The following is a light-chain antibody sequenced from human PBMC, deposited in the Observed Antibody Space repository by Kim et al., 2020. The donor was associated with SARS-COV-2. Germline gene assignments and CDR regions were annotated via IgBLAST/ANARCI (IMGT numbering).Light chain of an antibody. J-gene: IGLJ3*02. CDR1: NIGVTY. V-gene: IGLV3-1*01. Sequence: VSVSPEPTSPFPSSGDNIGVTYICCYQQKSGLSPVLVIYQNYKRPSGIPQRFSGSNSGHTATLTFSGTQPMDEADYSCQAWDFNRVFGRGTRLTVL. CDR3: QAWDFNRV. CDR2: QNY.